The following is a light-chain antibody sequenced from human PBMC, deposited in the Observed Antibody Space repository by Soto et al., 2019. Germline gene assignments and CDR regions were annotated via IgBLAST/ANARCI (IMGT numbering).Light chain of an antibody. CDR2: EVS. J-gene: IGLJ2*01. CDR1: SSDVGSYNL. V-gene: IGLV2-14*02. Sequence: QSALTQPASVSGSPGQSITISCIGTSSDVGSYNLVSWYQQHPGKAPKVLIYEVSERPSGVSNRFSGSKSGNTATLTISRVEAGDEADYFCQIWDHSRDPVVFGGGTKLTVL. CDR3: QIWDHSRDPVV.